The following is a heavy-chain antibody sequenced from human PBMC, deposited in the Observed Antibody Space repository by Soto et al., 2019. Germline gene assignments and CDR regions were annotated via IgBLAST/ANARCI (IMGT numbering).Heavy chain of an antibody. CDR1: GYTLTELS. CDR3: ATGKRFGDIDYYYYMDV. V-gene: IGHV1-24*01. CDR2: FDPEDGET. Sequence: ASVKVSCKASGYTLTELSMHWVRQAPGKGLEWMGGFDPEDGETIYAQKFQGRVTMTEDTSTDTAYMELSSLRSEDTAVYYCATGKRFGDIDYYYYMDVWGKGTTVTVSS. J-gene: IGHJ6*03. D-gene: IGHD3-10*01.